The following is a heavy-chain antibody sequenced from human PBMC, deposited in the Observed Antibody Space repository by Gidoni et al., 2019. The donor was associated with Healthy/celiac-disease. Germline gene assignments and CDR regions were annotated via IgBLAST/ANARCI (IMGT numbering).Heavy chain of an antibody. Sequence: QLQLQESGSGLVKPSQTLSLTCAVSGGSISSGGYSWSWIRQPPGKGLEWIGYIYHSGSTYYNPSLKSRVTISVDRSKNQFSLKLSSVTAADTAVYYCARAATAITRGIKHKGGVYYFDYWGQGTLVTVSS. CDR1: GGSISSGGYS. CDR2: IYHSGST. CDR3: ARAATAITRGIKHKGGVYYFDY. V-gene: IGHV4-30-2*01. J-gene: IGHJ4*02. D-gene: IGHD2-21*02.